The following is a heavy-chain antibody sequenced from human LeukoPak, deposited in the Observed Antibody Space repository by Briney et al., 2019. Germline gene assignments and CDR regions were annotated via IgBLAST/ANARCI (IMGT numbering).Heavy chain of an antibody. V-gene: IGHV3-23*01. Sequence: GGSLRLSCAASGSTFSSYAMSWVRQAPGKGLEWVSAISGSGGSTYYADSVKGRFTISRDNSKNTLYLQMNSLRAEDTAVYYCAKLERYGVVTGYLDYWGQGTLVTVSS. CDR1: GSTFSSYA. CDR2: ISGSGGST. D-gene: IGHD2-21*02. J-gene: IGHJ4*02. CDR3: AKLERYGVVTGYLDY.